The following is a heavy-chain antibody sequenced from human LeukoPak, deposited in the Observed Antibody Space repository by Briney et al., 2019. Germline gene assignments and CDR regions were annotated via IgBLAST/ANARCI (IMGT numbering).Heavy chain of an antibody. Sequence: ASVKVSCKASGYTFTSYYMHWVRQAPGQGLEWMGIINPSGGSTNYAQKFQGRVTMTRDTSISTAYMELSRLRSDDTAVYYCARDRYKGSSGWVWGQGTLVTVSS. CDR3: ARDRYKGSSGWV. V-gene: IGHV1-2*02. J-gene: IGHJ4*02. D-gene: IGHD6-19*01. CDR1: GYTFTSYY. CDR2: INPSGGST.